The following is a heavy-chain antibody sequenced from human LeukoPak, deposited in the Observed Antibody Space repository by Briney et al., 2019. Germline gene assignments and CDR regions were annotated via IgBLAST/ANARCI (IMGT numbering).Heavy chain of an antibody. CDR2: ISASGGT. Sequence: GGTLRLSCAASGFSYSSYGMSWVRLAPGRGLEWVSAISASGGTNYADSVKGRFTISGDNAKNTVSLQMNSLRVDDTALYFCAKDVLQLVAGEYFDYWGRGTLVTVSS. CDR3: AKDVLQLVAGEYFDY. CDR1: GFSYSSYG. V-gene: IGHV3-23*01. D-gene: IGHD6-13*01. J-gene: IGHJ4*02.